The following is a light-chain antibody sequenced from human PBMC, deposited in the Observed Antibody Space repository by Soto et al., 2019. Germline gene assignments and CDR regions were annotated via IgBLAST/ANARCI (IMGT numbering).Light chain of an antibody. J-gene: IGKJ1*01. CDR2: DVS. Sequence: EIVLTQSPATLSLSPGERATLSCRASQSVSSFLAWYQQKPGQAPRLLIYDVSNRATGIPARFSGSGSGTDFTLTISSLEPEDFAAYYCQQRSDWLWTFGQGTKVEIK. V-gene: IGKV3-11*01. CDR1: QSVSSF. CDR3: QQRSDWLWT.